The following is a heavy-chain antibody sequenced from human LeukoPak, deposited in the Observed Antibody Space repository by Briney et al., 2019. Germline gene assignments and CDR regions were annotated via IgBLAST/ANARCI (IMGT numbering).Heavy chain of an antibody. CDR2: FDPEDGET. D-gene: IGHD3-22*01. Sequence: ASVKASCKVSGYTLTELSMHWVRQAPGKGLEWMGGFDPEDGETIYAQKFQGRVTMTEDTSTDTAYMELSSLRSEDTAVYYCATRRGYYYDSSGYYYGDYWGQGTLVTVSS. CDR3: ATRRGYYYDSSGYYYGDY. CDR1: GYTLTELS. V-gene: IGHV1-24*01. J-gene: IGHJ4*02.